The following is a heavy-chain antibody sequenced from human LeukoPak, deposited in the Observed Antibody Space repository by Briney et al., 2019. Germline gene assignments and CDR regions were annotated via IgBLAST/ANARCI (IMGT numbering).Heavy chain of an antibody. V-gene: IGHV1-69*06. J-gene: IGHJ4*02. Sequence: ASVKVSCKASGYIFTGYYMHWVRQAPGQGLEWMGGIIPIFGTANYAQKFQGRVTITADKSTSTAYMELSSLRSEDTAVYYCAFHDYGDYFRSYYFDYWGQGTLVTVSS. CDR2: IIPIFGTA. CDR3: AFHDYGDYFRSYYFDY. CDR1: GYIFTGYY. D-gene: IGHD4-17*01.